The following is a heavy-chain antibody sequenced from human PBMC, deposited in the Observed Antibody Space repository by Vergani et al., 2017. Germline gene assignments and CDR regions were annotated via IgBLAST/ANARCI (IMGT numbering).Heavy chain of an antibody. CDR1: GFTFDSYA. CDR3: AKGSSFYCTNGVCYYDY. D-gene: IGHD2-8*01. V-gene: IGHV3-30*02. J-gene: IGHJ4*02. Sequence: QVQLVESGGGVVQPGGSLRLSCAASGFTFDSYAMHWVRQAPGKGLEWVAFIRYDGSYKYYADSVKGRFTISRDNSKNTLYLQMNSLRAEDTAVYYCAKGSSFYCTNGVCYYDYWGQGTLVTVSS. CDR2: IRYDGSYK.